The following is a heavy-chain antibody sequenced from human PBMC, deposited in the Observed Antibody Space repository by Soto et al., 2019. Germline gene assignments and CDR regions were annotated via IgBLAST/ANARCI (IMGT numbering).Heavy chain of an antibody. CDR3: ARHQTELDIVAMIAGDY. CDR2: IYYSGST. Sequence: SETLSLTCTVSGGSISSRSYYWGWIRQPPGKGLEWIGSIYYSGSTYYNPSLKSRVTISVDTSKNQFPLKLSSVTAADTAVYYCARHQTELDIVAMIAGDYWGQGTLVTVSS. D-gene: IGHD5-12*01. J-gene: IGHJ4*02. V-gene: IGHV4-39*01. CDR1: GGSISSRSYY.